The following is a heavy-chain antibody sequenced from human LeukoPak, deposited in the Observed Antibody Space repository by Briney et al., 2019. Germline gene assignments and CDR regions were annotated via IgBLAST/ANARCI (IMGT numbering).Heavy chain of an antibody. V-gene: IGHV5-51*01. CDR1: GYSFTSYW. CDR2: IYPGDSDT. Sequence: GESLKISCKGSGYSFTSYWIGWVRPMPGKGLEWIGIIYPGDSDTRYSPSFQGQVTISAAKSISTAYLQWSSLKASVTAMYYCARPPTIFVVEDYWGQGTLVTVSS. CDR3: ARPPTIFVVEDY. D-gene: IGHD3-3*01. J-gene: IGHJ4*02.